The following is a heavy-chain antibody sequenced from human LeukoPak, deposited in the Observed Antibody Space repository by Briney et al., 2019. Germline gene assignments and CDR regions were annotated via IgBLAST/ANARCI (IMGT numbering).Heavy chain of an antibody. CDR2: IIPLFGTA. CDR1: GDTFSRYG. J-gene: IGHJ4*02. V-gene: IGHV1-69*13. Sequence: ASVKVSCKASGDTFSRYGISWVRQAPGQGLEWMGGIIPLFGTANYAQKFQGRVTITADESTSTVYMELNSLRFEDTAVYYCAREWSYESSGYFFNYWGRGTLVTVSS. D-gene: IGHD3-22*01. CDR3: AREWSYESSGYFFNY.